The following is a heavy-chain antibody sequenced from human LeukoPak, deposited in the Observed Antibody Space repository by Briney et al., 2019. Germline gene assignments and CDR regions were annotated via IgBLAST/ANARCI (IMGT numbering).Heavy chain of an antibody. CDR3: ALGMYDGDYFDY. J-gene: IGHJ4*02. D-gene: IGHD4-17*01. Sequence: PGGSLRLSCAASGFTFSSYGMHWVRQAPGKGLEWVAVISYDGSNKYYADSVKGRFTISRDNSKNTLYLQMNSLRAEDTAVYYCALGMYDGDYFDYWGQGTLVTVSS. CDR2: ISYDGSNK. CDR1: GFTFSSYG. V-gene: IGHV3-30*03.